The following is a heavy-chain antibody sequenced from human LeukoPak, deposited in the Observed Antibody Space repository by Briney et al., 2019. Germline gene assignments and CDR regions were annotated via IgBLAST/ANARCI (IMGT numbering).Heavy chain of an antibody. CDR1: GYTFTGYY. V-gene: IGHV1-8*03. CDR3: ARGDGIAATFDY. J-gene: IGHJ4*02. Sequence: SVKVSCKASGYTFTGYYMHWVRQAPGQGLEWMGWMNPNSGNTGYAQKFQGRVTITRNTSISTAYMELSSLRSEDTAVYYCARGDGIAATFDYWGQGTLVTVSS. CDR2: MNPNSGNT. D-gene: IGHD6-25*01.